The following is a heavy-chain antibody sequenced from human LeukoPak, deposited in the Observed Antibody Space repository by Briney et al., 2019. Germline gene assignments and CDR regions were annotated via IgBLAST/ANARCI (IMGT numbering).Heavy chain of an antibody. CDR2: INHSGST. CDR3: ARTPVAVATIWSDYYYYYMDV. D-gene: IGHD5-12*01. J-gene: IGHJ6*03. CDR1: GFTFSSYS. V-gene: IGHV4-34*08. Sequence: PGGSLRLSCTASGFTFSSYSMNWVRQAPGKGLEWIGEINHSGSTNYNPSLKSRVTISVDTSKNQFSLKLSSVTAADTATYYCARTPVAVATIWSDYYYYYMDVWGKGTTVTVSS.